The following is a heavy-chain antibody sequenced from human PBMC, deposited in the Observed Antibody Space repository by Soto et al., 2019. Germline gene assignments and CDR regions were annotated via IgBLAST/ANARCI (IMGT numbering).Heavy chain of an antibody. J-gene: IGHJ5*02. CDR3: ARHQSHSSSYVDP. CDR2: IYYSGST. D-gene: IGHD6-13*01. CDR1: GGSISSSSYY. Sequence: SLTCTVSGGSISSSSYYWGWIRQPPGKGLEWIGSIYYSGSTYYNPSLKSRVTISVDTSKNQFSLKLSSVTAADTAVYYCARHQSHSSSYVDPWGQGTLVTVS. V-gene: IGHV4-39*01.